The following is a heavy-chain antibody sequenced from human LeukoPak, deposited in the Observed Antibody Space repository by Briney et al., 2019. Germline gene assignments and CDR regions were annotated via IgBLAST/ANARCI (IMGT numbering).Heavy chain of an antibody. CDR1: KFTFSNYW. V-gene: IGHV3-74*01. Sequence: PGGSLRLSCAASKFTFSNYWMHWVRQAPGEGLVWVSRINSDGSITTYADSEKGRFTISRDNAENTLYLQMNSLRAEDTAVYYCARDRDGYAIFDYWGQGTLVTVSS. CDR2: INSDGSIT. J-gene: IGHJ4*02. D-gene: IGHD5-24*01. CDR3: ARDRDGYAIFDY.